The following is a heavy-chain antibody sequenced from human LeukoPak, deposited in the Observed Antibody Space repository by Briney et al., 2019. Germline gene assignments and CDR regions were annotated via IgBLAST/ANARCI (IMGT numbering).Heavy chain of an antibody. V-gene: IGHV3-7*01. Sequence: GGSLRLSCAASGFTFSSYWMSWVRQAPGKGLEWVANIKQDGREKYYVDSVKGRFTISRDNAKNSLYLQMNSLRAEDTAVYYCAREDGSSWQNYYYYYGMDVWGQGTTVTVSS. CDR3: AREDGSSWQNYYYYYGMDV. CDR2: IKQDGREK. J-gene: IGHJ6*02. CDR1: GFTFSSYW. D-gene: IGHD6-13*01.